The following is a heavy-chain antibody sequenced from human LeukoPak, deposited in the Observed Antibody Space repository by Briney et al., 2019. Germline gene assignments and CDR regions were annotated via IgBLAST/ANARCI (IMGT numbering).Heavy chain of an antibody. J-gene: IGHJ3*02. V-gene: IGHV4-38-2*02. D-gene: IGHD6-13*01. CDR3: ARGYKPASGKDGAFDI. Sequence: SETLSLTCTVSGYSISSGYYWGWIRQPPGKGLEWIGRIYSSGSTDYNPSLKSRVSMSVDTPKNQFSLKLSSVTAADTALYYCARGYKPASGKDGAFDIRGQGTMVTVSS. CDR2: IYSSGST. CDR1: GYSISSGYY.